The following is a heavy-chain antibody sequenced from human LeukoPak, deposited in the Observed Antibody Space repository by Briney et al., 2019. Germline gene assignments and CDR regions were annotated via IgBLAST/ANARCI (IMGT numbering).Heavy chain of an antibody. CDR3: ARDLLTGSLDY. Sequence: PGGSLRLSCAASGFTFRTYSIHWVRQAPGKGLEWVTVVSADGRTQLYSDSVKGRFTISRDNSLNTLHLQINSLRAEDTAVYYCARDLLTGSLDYWGQGTLVTVSS. J-gene: IGHJ4*02. D-gene: IGHD3-9*01. CDR2: VSADGRTQ. CDR1: GFTFRTYS. V-gene: IGHV3-30*03.